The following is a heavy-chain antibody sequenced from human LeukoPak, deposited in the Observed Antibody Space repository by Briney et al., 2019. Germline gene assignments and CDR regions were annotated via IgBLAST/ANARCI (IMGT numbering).Heavy chain of an antibody. Sequence: SETLSLTCTLSGDSLSGYYWVWVRQAAGKGLEWLGRVCTDGRTSFYPSLQSRVTMSVDMSKNQFSLRLTSVTAADTAVYYCVRGGAYDKSHFHFFQFMDVWGKGTTVTVSS. CDR2: VCTDGRT. CDR3: VRGGAYDKSHFHFFQFMDV. J-gene: IGHJ6*03. D-gene: IGHD2/OR15-2a*01. V-gene: IGHV4-4*07. CDR1: GDSLSGYY.